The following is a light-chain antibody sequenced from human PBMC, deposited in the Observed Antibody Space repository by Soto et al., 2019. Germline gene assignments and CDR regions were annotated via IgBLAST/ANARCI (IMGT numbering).Light chain of an antibody. V-gene: IGLV1-40*01. CDR2: TDT. J-gene: IGLJ2*01. Sequence: QSVLTQPPSVSGAPGQRVTISCTGDTSNIGAGYTVQWYQQVPGAAPKLLIYTDTNRPSGVPGRFSGSKSGTSASLAITGLQPEDEAYYICQSYDSTLTVVFGGGTKVTVL. CDR1: TSNIGAGYT. CDR3: QSYDSTLTVV.